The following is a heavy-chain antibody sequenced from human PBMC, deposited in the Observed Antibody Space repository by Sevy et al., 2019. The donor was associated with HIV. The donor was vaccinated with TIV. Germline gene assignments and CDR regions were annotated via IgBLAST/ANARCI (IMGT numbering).Heavy chain of an antibody. V-gene: IGHV3-30-3*01. CDR2: ISDDGSDT. CDR3: ARPRANYVDHYFFYAMDV. J-gene: IGHJ6*02. Sequence: GGSLRLSCAASGFAFSNYYAMHWVRQAPGKGLEWVALISDDGSDTYYADSGKGRFTVSRDKFKNTLFLQMNSLTTEDTAVYYCARPRANYVDHYFFYAMDVWGQGTTVTVSS. D-gene: IGHD4-17*01. CDR1: GFAFSNYYA.